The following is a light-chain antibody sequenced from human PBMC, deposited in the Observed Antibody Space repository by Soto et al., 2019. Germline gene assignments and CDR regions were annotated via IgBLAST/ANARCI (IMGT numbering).Light chain of an antibody. CDR2: DAS. CDR3: QQPSNWPLT. CDR1: QSVGIF. Sequence: EIVLTQSPATLSLSPGERATLSCRASQSVGIFLAWYQQKPGQAPRLLIYDASNRATGIPTRFSGGGSGTDFTLTISSLEPEDFAVYYCQQPSNWPLTSGPGTKVDIK. J-gene: IGKJ3*01. V-gene: IGKV3-11*01.